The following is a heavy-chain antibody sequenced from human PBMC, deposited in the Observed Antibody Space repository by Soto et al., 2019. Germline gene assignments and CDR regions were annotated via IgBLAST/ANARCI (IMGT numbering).Heavy chain of an antibody. J-gene: IGHJ6*02. V-gene: IGHV3-21*06. Sequence: GGSLRLSCATSGFTFSNYRMNWVREAPGKGLEWVASISGSGKDTFYRDSVKGRFTISRDNAESSLVLQMNSLTVDDTAVYHCARVHLVRTSAYYCGMDGWGPRTTVTVSS. CDR1: GFTFSNYR. CDR3: ARVHLVRTSAYYCGMDG. CDR2: ISGSGKDT. D-gene: IGHD6-6*01.